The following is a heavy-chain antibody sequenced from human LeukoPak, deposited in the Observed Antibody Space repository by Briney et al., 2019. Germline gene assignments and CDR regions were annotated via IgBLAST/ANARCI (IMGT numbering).Heavy chain of an antibody. CDR3: ASGLVGGSFDY. J-gene: IGHJ4*02. CDR2: IWYDGSNR. V-gene: IGHV3-33*03. CDR1: GFSFKTYG. D-gene: IGHD3-10*01. Sequence: RAGGSLRLSCAASGFSFKTYGMHWVRQAPGKGPEWVAIIWYDGSNRFYADSVKGRFTISRDNSKSTLYLQMNSLRAEDTAVYFCASGLVGGSFDYWGQGTLVTVFS.